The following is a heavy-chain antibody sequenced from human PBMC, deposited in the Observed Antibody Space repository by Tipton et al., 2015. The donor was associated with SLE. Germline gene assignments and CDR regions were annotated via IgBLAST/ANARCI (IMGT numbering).Heavy chain of an antibody. V-gene: IGHV3-23*01. J-gene: IGHJ5*02. CDR2: ISDSGGST. Sequence: SLRLSCTGSGFTFSNYDMSWVRQAPGKGLEWVSAISDSGGSTYYADPVKGRFAISRDNSKNTLFLQMDSLRAEDTAVYYCAKEAAYGSGSCYGSWGQGTLVTVSS. CDR3: AKEAAYGSGSCYGS. CDR1: GFTFSNYD. D-gene: IGHD3-10*01.